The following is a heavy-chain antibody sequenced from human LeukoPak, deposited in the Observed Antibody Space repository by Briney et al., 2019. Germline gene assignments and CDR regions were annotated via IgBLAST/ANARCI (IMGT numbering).Heavy chain of an antibody. V-gene: IGHV3-30*04. D-gene: IGHD2-15*01. CDR1: GFTFSSYA. CDR3: ARDPQDIVVVVAASGFDY. J-gene: IGHJ4*02. Sequence: GGSLRLSCAASGFTFSSYAMHWVRQAPGKGLEWVAVMSYDGSNKYYADSVKGRFTISRDNSKNTLYPQMNSLRAEDTAVYYCARDPQDIVVVVAASGFDYWGQGTLVTVSS. CDR2: MSYDGSNK.